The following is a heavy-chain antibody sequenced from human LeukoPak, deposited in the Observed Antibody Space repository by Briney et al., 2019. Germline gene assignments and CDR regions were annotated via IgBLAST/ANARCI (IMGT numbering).Heavy chain of an antibody. V-gene: IGHV1-2*06. CDR3: PRAGFEQFVPFPGC. CDR1: GYTFTGYY. D-gene: IGHD6-6*01. CDR2: INPNSGGT. Sequence: ASVKVSCKASGYTFTGYYMHWVRQAPRQGLEWMGRINPNSGGTNYAQKFQGRVTMTRDTSISTAYMELSRLRSDDTAVYDCPRAGFEQFVPFPGCWGQGTLVTVSS. J-gene: IGHJ4*02.